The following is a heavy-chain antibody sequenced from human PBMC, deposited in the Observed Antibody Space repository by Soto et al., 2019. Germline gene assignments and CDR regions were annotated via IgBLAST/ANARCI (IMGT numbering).Heavy chain of an antibody. Sequence: QRQLQESGPGLVKPSETPSLTCAVSGGSISSRIHYWGWVRQPPGKGLEGIGHISYSGSTDYNPSLKRRATISVDTSKTQFSLKPSSVTAADTAVFYCARRAAGAGGYNLDSWGQGPLVTVSS. D-gene: IGHD6-19*01. J-gene: IGHJ4*02. CDR1: GGSISSRIHY. V-gene: IGHV4-39*01. CDR3: ARRAAGAGGYNLDS. CDR2: ISYSGST.